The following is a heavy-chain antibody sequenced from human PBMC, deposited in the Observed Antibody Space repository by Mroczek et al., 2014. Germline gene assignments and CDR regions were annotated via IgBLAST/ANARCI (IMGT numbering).Heavy chain of an antibody. V-gene: IGHV4-34*01. Sequence: QVQLQESGAGLLKPSETLSLTCAVYGGSFSGYYWSWIRQPPGKGLEWIGEINHSGSTNYNPSLKSRVTISVDTSKNQFSLKLSSVTAADTAVYYCGRGVPAARSRYYYYYMDVWGKGTTVTVSS. CDR3: GRGVPAARSRYYYYYMDV. CDR2: INHSGST. CDR1: GGSFSGYY. J-gene: IGHJ6*03. D-gene: IGHD2-2*01.